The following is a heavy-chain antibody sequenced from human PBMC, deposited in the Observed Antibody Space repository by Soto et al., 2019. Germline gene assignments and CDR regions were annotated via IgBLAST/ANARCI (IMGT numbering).Heavy chain of an antibody. CDR1: GLTVSTNP. J-gene: IGHJ4*02. Sequence: EVQLVESGGGLVQPGGSLRLSCEASGLTVSTNPMSWVRQAPGKGLEWVSVIYTGGGTHYADSVKGRFTISRDNSKNTVNLQMTSLRPEDTAVYYCARDGSGHWGQGTLVTVSS. CDR3: ARDGSGH. V-gene: IGHV3-66*01. CDR2: IYTGGGT.